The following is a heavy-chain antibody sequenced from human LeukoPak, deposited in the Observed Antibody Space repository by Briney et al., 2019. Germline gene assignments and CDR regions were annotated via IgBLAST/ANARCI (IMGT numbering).Heavy chain of an antibody. CDR2: IYSSGDT. V-gene: IGHV3-53*01. J-gene: IGHJ5*02. Sequence: GGSLRLSCAASGFNVNSNYMSWVRQAPGKGLEWVSVIYSSGDTYYADSVKGRFTISRDNSKNMLNLQMNGLRAEDTAVYYCARVIYGSGTYYKGWFDPWGQGTLVTVSS. CDR1: GFNVNSNY. CDR3: ARVIYGSGTYYKGWFDP. D-gene: IGHD3-10*01.